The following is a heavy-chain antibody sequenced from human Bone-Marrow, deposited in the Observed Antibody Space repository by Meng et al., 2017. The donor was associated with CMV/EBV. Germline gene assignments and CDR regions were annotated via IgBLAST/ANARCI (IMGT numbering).Heavy chain of an antibody. CDR1: GFTFSSYG. J-gene: IGHJ6*02. CDR3: ARTGLADTGKANYYYYGMDV. D-gene: IGHD5-18*01. Sequence: GGSLRLSCAASGFTFSSYGMHWVRQAPGKGLVWVSRINSDGSSTSYADSVKGRFTISRDNAKNTLYLQMNSLRAEDTAVYYCARTGLADTGKANYYYYGMDVWGQGTTVTVSS. V-gene: IGHV3-74*01. CDR2: INSDGSST.